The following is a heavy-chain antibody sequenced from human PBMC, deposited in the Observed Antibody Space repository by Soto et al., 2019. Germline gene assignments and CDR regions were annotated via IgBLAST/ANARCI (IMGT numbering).Heavy chain of an antibody. CDR1: GGSISGRSYY. V-gene: IGHV4-39*01. Sequence: SETLSLTCTVSGGSISGRSYYWGWIRQPPGKGLEWIGSIYYSGSTYYNPSLKSRVTISVDTSKNQFSLKLSSVTAADTAVYYCASGPSITIFEVVTNYFYLVDVWGKGTSDTVSS. J-gene: IGHJ6*03. CDR2: IYYSGST. CDR3: ASGPSITIFEVVTNYFYLVDV. D-gene: IGHD3-3*01.